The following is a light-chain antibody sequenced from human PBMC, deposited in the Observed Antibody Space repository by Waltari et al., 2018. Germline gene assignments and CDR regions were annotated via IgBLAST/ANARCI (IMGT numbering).Light chain of an antibody. J-gene: IGKJ1*01. Sequence: DVVMTQSPLSLPVTLGQPASISCRSSQGLVHSDGNTYLNWFQQRPGQSPRRLIYKVFNRDSGVPDRFSGSGSGTDFTLKISRVEAEDVGVYFCMQGTYWPRTFGQGTKVEIK. CDR3: MQGTYWPRT. V-gene: IGKV2-30*02. CDR1: QGLVHSDGNTY. CDR2: KVF.